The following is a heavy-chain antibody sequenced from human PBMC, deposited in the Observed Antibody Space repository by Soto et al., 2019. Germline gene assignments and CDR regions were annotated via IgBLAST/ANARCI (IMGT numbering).Heavy chain of an antibody. D-gene: IGHD3-3*01. J-gene: IGHJ6*02. CDR3: ARNDFWSDQNYYGMDV. Sequence: EVQLVESGGGLVKPGGSLRLSCAASGFTFSSYSMNWVRQAPGKGLEWVSSISSSSSYIYYADSVKGRFTISRDNAKNSLYLQMNSLRAEDTAVYYCARNDFWSDQNYYGMDVWGQGTTVTVSS. CDR1: GFTFSSYS. V-gene: IGHV3-21*01. CDR2: ISSSSSYI.